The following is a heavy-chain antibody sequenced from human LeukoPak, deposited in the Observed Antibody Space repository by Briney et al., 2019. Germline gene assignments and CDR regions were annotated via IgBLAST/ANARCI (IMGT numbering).Heavy chain of an antibody. D-gene: IGHD5-12*01. J-gene: IGHJ3*02. CDR1: GFTLSTSW. Sequence: GGSLRLSCIASGFTLSTSWMSWVRQAPGKGLEWVANINQDSSEKLYVDSVKGRFTISRDNAKNSLYLQMNSLTAEDTAVYYCAREIVATKGRAFDIWGQGTMVTVSS. V-gene: IGHV3-7*01. CDR2: INQDSSEK. CDR3: AREIVATKGRAFDI.